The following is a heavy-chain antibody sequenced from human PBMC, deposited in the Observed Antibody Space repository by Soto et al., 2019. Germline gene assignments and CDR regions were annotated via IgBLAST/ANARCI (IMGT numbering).Heavy chain of an antibody. Sequence: RRLSCEASGFIFSDYNMAWIRQAPGKGLEWVSYISGSGDTIYYADSVKGRFTISRNSAKDSLHLQMNTLRDEDTAIYYCARLGQFDFWGQGTLVTVSS. V-gene: IGHV3-11*01. J-gene: IGHJ4*02. CDR1: GFIFSDYN. CDR3: ARLGQFDF. CDR2: ISGSGDTI.